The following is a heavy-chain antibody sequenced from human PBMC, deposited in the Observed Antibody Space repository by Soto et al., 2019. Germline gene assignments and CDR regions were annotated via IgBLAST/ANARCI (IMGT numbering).Heavy chain of an antibody. D-gene: IGHD6-19*01. CDR2: IYSGGTT. J-gene: IGHJ4*02. CDR1: GFTVNSNY. CDR3: LRVQPLAGGFDS. Sequence: SGGSLRLSCAASGFTVNSNYMSWVRQAPGKGLDWVAIIYSGGTTFYADSVKDRFTISRDNSRNKLCLQMISMRAEDTAIYYCLRVQPLAGGFDSWGQGALVTVSS. V-gene: IGHV3-66*02.